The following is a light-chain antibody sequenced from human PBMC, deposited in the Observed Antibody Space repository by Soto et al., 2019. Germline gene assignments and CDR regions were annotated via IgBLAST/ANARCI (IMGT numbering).Light chain of an antibody. J-gene: IGLJ1*01. CDR1: SSDVGSYKL. V-gene: IGLV2-23*01. CDR2: EGS. CDR3: CSYAGDSTYV. Sequence: LTQPASVSGSPGQSITISCTGTSSDVGSYKLVSWFQQHPGKAPKLMIYEGSKRPSGVSNRFSGSKSGNTASLTISGLQPEDEADYYCCSYAGDSTYVFGTGTKVTVL.